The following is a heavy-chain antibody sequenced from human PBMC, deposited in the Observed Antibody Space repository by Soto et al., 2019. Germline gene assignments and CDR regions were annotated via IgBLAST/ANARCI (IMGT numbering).Heavy chain of an antibody. CDR3: ASTKYSSSKDFDY. J-gene: IGHJ4*02. V-gene: IGHV3-21*01. CDR1: GFTFSSYS. CDR2: ISSSSSYI. D-gene: IGHD6-13*01. Sequence: EVQLVESGGGLVKPGGSLRLSCAASGFTFSSYSMNWVRQAPGKGLEWVSSISSSSSYIYYADSMKGRFTISRDNAKNSLYLQMNSLRAEDTAVYYCASTKYSSSKDFDYWGQGTLVTVS.